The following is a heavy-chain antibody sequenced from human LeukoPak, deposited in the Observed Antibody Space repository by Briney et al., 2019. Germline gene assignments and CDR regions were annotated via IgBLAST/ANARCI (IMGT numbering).Heavy chain of an antibody. CDR2: ISSSGSI. CDR1: GFTFDDYA. CDR3: ARAYSLYFYYMDV. Sequence: SGGSLRLSCAASGFTFDDYAMHWVRQAPGKGLEWVSSISSSGSIYYADSVEGRFTISRDNAKNSLYLQMNSLRAEDTAVFYCARAYSLYFYYMDVWGKGTTVTVSS. D-gene: IGHD4-11*01. V-gene: IGHV3-69-1*01. J-gene: IGHJ6*03.